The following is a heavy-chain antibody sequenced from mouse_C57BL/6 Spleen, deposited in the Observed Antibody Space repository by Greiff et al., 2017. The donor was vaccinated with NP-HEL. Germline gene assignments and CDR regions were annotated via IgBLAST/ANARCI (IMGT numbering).Heavy chain of an antibody. CDR1: GYTFTSYW. CDR2: IDPSDSYT. Sequence: QVQLQQPGAELVRPGTSVKLSCKASGYTFTSYWMHWVKQRPGQGLVWIGVIDPSDSYTNYNQKFKGKATLTVDTSSSTAYMQLSSLTSEDSAVYYCARPPDGYAMDYWGQGTSVTVSS. CDR3: ARPPDGYAMDY. V-gene: IGHV1-59*01. J-gene: IGHJ4*01. D-gene: IGHD2-3*01.